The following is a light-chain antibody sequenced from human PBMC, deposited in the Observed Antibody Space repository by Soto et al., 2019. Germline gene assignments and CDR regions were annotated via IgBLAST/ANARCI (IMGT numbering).Light chain of an antibody. J-gene: IGKJ5*01. CDR1: QSVSSN. CDR3: QQYQKWPIT. V-gene: IGKV3-15*01. CDR2: GAS. Sequence: EIVMTQSPATLSLSPFERSTLSCRASQSVSSNLAWYQQKPGQAPRLLIYGASTRATGVPGRFSGSGSGTEFALTINSLQSEDFAVYYCQQYQKWPITFGQGTRLEIK.